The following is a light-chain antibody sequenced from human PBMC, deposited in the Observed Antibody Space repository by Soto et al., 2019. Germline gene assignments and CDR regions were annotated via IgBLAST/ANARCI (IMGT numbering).Light chain of an antibody. CDR3: AAWDESLSGLV. Sequence: QSVLTQPPSASGTPGQRVTISCSGSSSNIGSNYVYWYQQLPGTAPKLLIYRNNQRPSGVPDRLSGSKSGTSASLTISGLRSEDEADSYCAAWDESLSGLVFGGGTQLTVL. CDR1: SSNIGSNY. J-gene: IGLJ7*01. CDR2: RNN. V-gene: IGLV1-47*01.